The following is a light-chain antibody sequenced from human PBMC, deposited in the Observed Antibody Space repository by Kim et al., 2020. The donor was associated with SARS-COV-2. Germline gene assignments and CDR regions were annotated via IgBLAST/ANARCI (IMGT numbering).Light chain of an antibody. J-gene: IGLJ2*01. CDR3: VTWESSLRIVL. Sequence: QSVLTQPPSMSAAPGQTVTISCSGSSSNIGRNYVSWYHQVPGTAPKLLIYDSDKRAPGIPDRFSGSKSGTSATLDITGLQTGDEADYYCVTWESSLRIVLFGGGTQLTVL. CDR1: SSNIGRNY. V-gene: IGLV1-51*01. CDR2: DSD.